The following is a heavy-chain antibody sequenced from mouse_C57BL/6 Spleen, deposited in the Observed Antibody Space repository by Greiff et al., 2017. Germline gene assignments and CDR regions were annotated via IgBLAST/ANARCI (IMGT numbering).Heavy chain of an antibody. CDR2: ISGGGGNP. CDR3: ARRRDYGSSYGYFDV. J-gene: IGHJ1*03. V-gene: IGHV5-9*01. Sequence: EVKLVESGGGLVKPGGSLNLSCAASGFTFSSYTMSWVRQTPEKRLEWVATISGGGGNPYYPDSVTGRFTISRDNAKNTLYLQMSSLRSEDTALYYCARRRDYGSSYGYFDVWGTGTTVTVSS. D-gene: IGHD1-1*01. CDR1: GFTFSSYT.